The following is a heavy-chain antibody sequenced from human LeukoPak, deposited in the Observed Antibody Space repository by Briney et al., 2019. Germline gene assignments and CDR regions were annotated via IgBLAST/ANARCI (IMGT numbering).Heavy chain of an antibody. CDR3: ARTGYVYGSGSPAQDDAFDI. J-gene: IGHJ3*02. V-gene: IGHV4-59*08. D-gene: IGHD3-10*01. CDR2: IYYSGST. Sequence: SEILSLTCTVSGDSMSGYYWSWIRQPPGKGLEWIGYIYYSGSTNYNPSLKSRVTISVDTSKNQFSLKLSSVTAADTAVYYCARTGYVYGSGSPAQDDAFDIWGQGTMVTVSS. CDR1: GDSMSGYY.